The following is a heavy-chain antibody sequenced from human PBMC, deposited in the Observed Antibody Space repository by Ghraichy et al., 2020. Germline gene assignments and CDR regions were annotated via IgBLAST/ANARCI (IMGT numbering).Heavy chain of an antibody. CDR2: IWYDGNNK. V-gene: IGHV3-33*01. CDR3: ARGLYTRSPNWYFDL. D-gene: IGHD2-2*02. CDR1: GFTFSSYG. Sequence: GSLRLSCAASGFTFSSYGMHWVRQAPGKGLEWVAIIWYDGNNKYYADSVKGRFTISRDNSKNTLYLQMNSLRAEDTAVYYCARGLYTRSPNWYFDLWGRGTLVTVSS. J-gene: IGHJ2*01.